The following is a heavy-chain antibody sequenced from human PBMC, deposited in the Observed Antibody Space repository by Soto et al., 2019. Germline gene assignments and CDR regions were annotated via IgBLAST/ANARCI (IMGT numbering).Heavy chain of an antibody. D-gene: IGHD3-16*01. CDR1: GASISTSY. Sequence: ASETLSPTGTVSGASISTSYWRWIRRPPGKGPESIGYVYHSGNTKYNPSVKSRVTISVDTSKNQCGVKLSSVTAADTAVYYCARLWGLDYNDSWGQGTRVTVSS. J-gene: IGHJ4*02. CDR2: VYHSGNT. CDR3: ARLWGLDYNDS. V-gene: IGHV4-59*01.